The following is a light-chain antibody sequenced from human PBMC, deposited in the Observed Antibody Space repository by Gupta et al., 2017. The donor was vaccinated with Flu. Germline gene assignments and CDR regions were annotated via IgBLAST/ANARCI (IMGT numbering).Light chain of an antibody. CDR3: ASYEGRSSQV. V-gene: IGLV2-14*02. CDR2: EGI. Sequence: QSALTPPSSVSVSPGQSTTISCTGNSRDVGSYNLFSWYQQPPGTPTKLMIYEGIQRPSGASRLCEANYAGTTAVPTSSLLDADDDAYYYSASYEGRSSQVFGGGTKLTVL. CDR1: SRDVGSYNL. J-gene: IGLJ3*02.